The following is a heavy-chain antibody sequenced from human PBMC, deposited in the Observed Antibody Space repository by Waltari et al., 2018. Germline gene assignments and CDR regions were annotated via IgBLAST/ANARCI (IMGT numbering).Heavy chain of an antibody. CDR2: MNPNRGNT. V-gene: IGHV1-8*01. CDR1: GYTFTSYD. CDR3: ARHTTTGTTSEY. Sequence: QVQLVQSGAEVKKPGASVKVSCKASGYTFTSYDINWVRQATGQGLEWMGWMNPNRGNTGYAQKFQGRVTISVDTSKNQFSLKLSSVTAADTAVYYCARHTTTGTTSEYWGQGTLVTVSS. D-gene: IGHD1-1*01. J-gene: IGHJ4*02.